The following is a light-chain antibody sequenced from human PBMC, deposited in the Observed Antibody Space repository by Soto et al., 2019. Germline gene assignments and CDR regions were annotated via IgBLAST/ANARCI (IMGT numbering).Light chain of an antibody. CDR2: DAS. CDR3: QQYNTFPWT. V-gene: IGKV1-5*01. Sequence: DLQMTQSPSTLSASVGDRVTITCRASQSAITWLAWYQQKPGKAPNLLIYDASSLKSGVPSRFSGSGSGTEFTLTISSLQPEDFVTYYCQQYNTFPWTLGQGTKVEIK. CDR1: QSAITW. J-gene: IGKJ1*01.